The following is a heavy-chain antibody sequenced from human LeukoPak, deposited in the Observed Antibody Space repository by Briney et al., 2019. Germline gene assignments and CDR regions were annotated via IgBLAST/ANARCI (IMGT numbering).Heavy chain of an antibody. Sequence: GGSLRLSCAASGFTFSSYNMNWVRQAPGKGLEWVSSISSSSSYIFYADSVKGRFTISRDNAKNSVYLQMNSLRAEDTAVYYCARGTEMATMGSWFDPWGQGTLVTVSS. J-gene: IGHJ5*02. CDR3: ARGTEMATMGSWFDP. CDR1: GFTFSSYN. D-gene: IGHD5-24*01. V-gene: IGHV3-21*01. CDR2: ISSSSSYI.